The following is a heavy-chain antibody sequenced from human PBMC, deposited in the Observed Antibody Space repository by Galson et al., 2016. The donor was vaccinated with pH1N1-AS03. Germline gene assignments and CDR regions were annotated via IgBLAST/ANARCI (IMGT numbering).Heavy chain of an antibody. V-gene: IGHV3-13*01. CDR1: GFTVSTYD. Sequence: SLRLSCAASGFTVSTYDMHWVRQSAGGGLEWVSLIAAVGTKEYAGCVKGRFTIFRDNVTNSLYRQMTNLRAEDTALYYCAFWGYISNTHGLDVWGKGTTVTVSS. CDR2: IAAVGTK. CDR3: AFWGYISNTHGLDV. D-gene: IGHD5-18*01. J-gene: IGHJ6*04.